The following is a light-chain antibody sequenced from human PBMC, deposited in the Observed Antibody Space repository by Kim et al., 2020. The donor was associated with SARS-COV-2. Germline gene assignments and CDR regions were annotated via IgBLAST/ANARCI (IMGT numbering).Light chain of an antibody. CDR1: QSVSNNY. J-gene: IGKJ1*01. CDR3: QQYGSSPQT. CDR2: GAS. V-gene: IGKV3-20*01. Sequence: SPGERATLSCRASQSVSNNYLAWYQQKPGQAPRLLIYGASSRATGIPDRFGGSGSGTDFTLTIRRLEPEDFAMYYCQQYGSSPQTFGQGTKVDIK.